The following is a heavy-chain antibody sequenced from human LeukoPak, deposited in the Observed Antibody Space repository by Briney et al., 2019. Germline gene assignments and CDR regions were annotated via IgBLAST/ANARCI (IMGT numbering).Heavy chain of an antibody. D-gene: IGHD1-1*01. Sequence: GGSLRLSCAASGFTFSSYAMSWVRQAPGKGLEWVSHIGGDYYPYYTDSVQGRFTVSRDDSKNTLSLQMNNLRLEDTAMYYCVKDAWPRNGVFDPFDIWGQGTMVIVSS. CDR1: GFTFSSYA. CDR2: IGGDYYP. V-gene: IGHV3-23*01. CDR3: VKDAWPRNGVFDPFDI. J-gene: IGHJ3*02.